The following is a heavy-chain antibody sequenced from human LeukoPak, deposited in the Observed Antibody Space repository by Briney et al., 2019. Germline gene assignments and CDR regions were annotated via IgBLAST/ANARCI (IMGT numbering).Heavy chain of an antibody. D-gene: IGHD2-15*01. J-gene: IGHJ3*02. CDR2: IYYSGST. Sequence: SETLSLTCTVSGGSISSYYWSWIRQPPGKGLEWIGYIYYSGSTNYNPSLESRVTISVDTSKNQFSLKLSSVTAADTAVYYCARGTGWYGRPDAFDIWGQGTMVTVSS. CDR1: GGSISSYY. CDR3: ARGTGWYGRPDAFDI. V-gene: IGHV4-59*01.